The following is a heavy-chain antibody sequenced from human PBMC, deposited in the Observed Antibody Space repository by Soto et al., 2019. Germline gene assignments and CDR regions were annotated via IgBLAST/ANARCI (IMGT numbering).Heavy chain of an antibody. Sequence: QVQLVQSGAEVKKPGSSVRVSCKSSGGVFSSFGLSWVRQAPGQGLEWMGGIIPIFGSANYAQKFQGRGTITADDSTSTVYMELRSLRSEDTALYYCARGRGNSAVITTFDYWGQGTLVTVSS. CDR1: GGVFSSFG. CDR3: ARGRGNSAVITTFDY. D-gene: IGHD3-16*01. V-gene: IGHV1-69*01. CDR2: IIPIFGSA. J-gene: IGHJ4*02.